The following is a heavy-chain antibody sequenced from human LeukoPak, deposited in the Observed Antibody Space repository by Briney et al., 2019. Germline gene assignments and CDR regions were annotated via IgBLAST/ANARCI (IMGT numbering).Heavy chain of an antibody. CDR1: GFTVSSNY. Sequence: GGSLRLSCAASGFTVSSNYMSWVRQAPGKGLEWVSVIYSGGSTYYADSVKGRFTISRDNSKNTLYLQMNSLRAEDTAVYYCARHWLDTAIAPRLYYYYYMDVWGKGTTVTISS. CDR2: IYSGGST. J-gene: IGHJ6*03. CDR3: ARHWLDTAIAPRLYYYYYMDV. D-gene: IGHD5-18*01. V-gene: IGHV3-53*01.